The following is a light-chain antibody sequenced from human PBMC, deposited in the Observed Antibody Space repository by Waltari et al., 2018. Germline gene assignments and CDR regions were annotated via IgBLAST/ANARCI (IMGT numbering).Light chain of an antibody. Sequence: DIQMTQSPSSLSASVGDRVPITCRASQSISGSLHWYQQKLGRAPKLLIYAASSLQRGVPSRFSGSASGTYFTLTISSLQPEDFATYYCLQTYTTPLTFGGGTNVEIK. J-gene: IGKJ4*01. CDR1: QSISGS. CDR2: AAS. V-gene: IGKV1-39*01. CDR3: LQTYTTPLT.